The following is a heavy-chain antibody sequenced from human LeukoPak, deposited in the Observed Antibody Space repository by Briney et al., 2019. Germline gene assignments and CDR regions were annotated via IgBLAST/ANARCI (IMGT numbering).Heavy chain of an antibody. V-gene: IGHV3-48*04. D-gene: IGHD2-2*01. CDR3: ARVVVVPAASLYYYYYMDV. Sequence: AGGSLRLSCAASGFTFSSYSMNWVRQAPGKGLEWVSYISSSSGTIYYADSVKGRFTISRDNAKNSLYLQMNSLRAEDTAVYYCARVVVVPAASLYYYYYMDVWGKGTTVTVSS. CDR2: ISSSSGTI. J-gene: IGHJ6*03. CDR1: GFTFSSYS.